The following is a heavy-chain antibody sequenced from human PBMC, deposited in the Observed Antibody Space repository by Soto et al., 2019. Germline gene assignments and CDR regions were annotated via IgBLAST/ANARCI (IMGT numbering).Heavy chain of an antibody. V-gene: IGHV3-23*01. CDR2: ISDGGGST. J-gene: IGHJ1*01. Sequence: GGSLRLSCAASGFIFSSYAMSWVRQAPGKGLEWVSSISDGGGSTYYADSVKGRFTISRDNSKNTLYLQMNILRAEDTAVYYCAKDLPDYVEYFHHWGQGTLVTVSS. D-gene: IGHD4-17*01. CDR3: AKDLPDYVEYFHH. CDR1: GFIFSSYA.